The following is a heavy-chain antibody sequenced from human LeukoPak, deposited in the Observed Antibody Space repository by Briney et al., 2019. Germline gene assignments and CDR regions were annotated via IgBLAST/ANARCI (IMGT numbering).Heavy chain of an antibody. J-gene: IGHJ4*02. V-gene: IGHV3-7*01. Sequence: GGSLRLSCAVSGFPFNNYWMSWVRQAPGKGLEWVANINQDGSVKYYVDTMKGRFTISRDNAQKSLFLQMNSLRADDTAVYYCARVGYSSSSFDYWGQGTVVTVSS. CDR1: GFPFNNYW. D-gene: IGHD6-6*01. CDR2: INQDGSVK. CDR3: ARVGYSSSSFDY.